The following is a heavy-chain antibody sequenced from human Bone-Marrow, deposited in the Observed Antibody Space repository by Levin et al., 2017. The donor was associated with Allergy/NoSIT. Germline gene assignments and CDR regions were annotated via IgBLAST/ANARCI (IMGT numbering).Heavy chain of an antibody. CDR2: INPDNGVT. Sequence: ASVKVSCKASGYSFSNYGITWVRQAPGQGLEWMTWINPDNGVTDYAQNIQGRVTVTTDTSTNTAYMELRSLTSKDTAFYYCARVASTFWSSTRYFDLWGRGTFISVSS. V-gene: IGHV1-18*01. CDR1: GYSFSNYG. CDR3: ARVASTFWSSTRYFDL. J-gene: IGHJ2*01. D-gene: IGHD3-16*01.